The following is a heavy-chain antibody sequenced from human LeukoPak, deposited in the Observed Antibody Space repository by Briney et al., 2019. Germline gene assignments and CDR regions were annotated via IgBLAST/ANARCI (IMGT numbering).Heavy chain of an antibody. CDR3: ARHGFGGDCSGSNCYLAY. V-gene: IGHV4-59*08. Sequence: PSETLSLTCTGSGGSISSYYWSWIRQPPGKELEWIGYIYYSGSTNYNPSLKSRVTISVDTSKNQFSLKLSSVTAADTAVYYCARHGFGGDCSGSNCYLAYWGQGILVTVSS. D-gene: IGHD2-2*01. CDR2: IYYSGST. J-gene: IGHJ4*02. CDR1: GGSISSYY.